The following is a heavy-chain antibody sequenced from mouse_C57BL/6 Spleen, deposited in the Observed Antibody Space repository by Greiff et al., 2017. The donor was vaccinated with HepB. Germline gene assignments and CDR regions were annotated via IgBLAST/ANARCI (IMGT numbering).Heavy chain of an antibody. D-gene: IGHD4-1*01. CDR1: GYAFSSSW. CDR2: IYPGDGDT. V-gene: IGHV1-82*01. CDR3: ARELGLVAY. Sequence: QVQLQQSGPELVKPGASVKISCKASGYAFSSSWMNWVKQRPGKGLEWIGRIYPGDGDTNYNGMFKGKATLTADKSSSSAYMQLSSLTSEDSAVYFCARELGLVAYWGQGTLVTVSA. J-gene: IGHJ3*01.